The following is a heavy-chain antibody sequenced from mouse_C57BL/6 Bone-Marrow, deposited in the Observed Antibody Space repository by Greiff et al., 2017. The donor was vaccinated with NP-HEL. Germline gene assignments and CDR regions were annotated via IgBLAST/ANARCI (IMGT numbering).Heavy chain of an antibody. Sequence: QVQLQQSGAELVRPGASVKLSCKASGYTFTDYYINWVKQRPGQGLEWIARIYPGSGNTYYNEKFKGKATLTAEKSSSTAYMQLSSLTYEDSAVCFCARSRIFGSMDYWGQGTSVTVSS. CDR1: GYTFTDYY. CDR2: IYPGSGNT. J-gene: IGHJ4*01. V-gene: IGHV1-76*01. CDR3: ARSRIFGSMDY. D-gene: IGHD2-2*01.